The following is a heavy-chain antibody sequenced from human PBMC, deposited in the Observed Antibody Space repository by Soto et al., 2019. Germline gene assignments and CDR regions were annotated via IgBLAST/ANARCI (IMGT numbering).Heavy chain of an antibody. CDR2: IYFSGSP. CDR3: ARRPSIAAYSYYYYGMDV. V-gene: IGHV4-39*01. Sequence: PSETLSLTCTVSGGSITNTNYYCGWIRQPPGKGLERIGSIYFSGSPYYSPSLKSRVTISVDTSKNQFSLKLSSVTAADTAVYYCARRPSIAAYSYYYYGMDVWGQGTTVTVSS. CDR1: GGSITNTNYY. J-gene: IGHJ6*02. D-gene: IGHD6-13*01.